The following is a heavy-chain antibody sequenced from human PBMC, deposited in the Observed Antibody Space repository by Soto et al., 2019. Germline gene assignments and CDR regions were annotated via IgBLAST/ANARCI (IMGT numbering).Heavy chain of an antibody. CDR1: GFTFSGSA. Sequence: GSLRLSCAASGFTFSGSAMHWVRQASGKGLEWVGRIRSKANSYATAYAASVKGRFTISRDDSKNTTYLQVNSLKIEDTAVYYCTRHALQFCGGDCYLLPYFDLWGRGTLVTVSS. V-gene: IGHV3-73*01. D-gene: IGHD2-21*02. CDR3: TRHALQFCGGDCYLLPYFDL. CDR2: IRSKANSYAT. J-gene: IGHJ2*01.